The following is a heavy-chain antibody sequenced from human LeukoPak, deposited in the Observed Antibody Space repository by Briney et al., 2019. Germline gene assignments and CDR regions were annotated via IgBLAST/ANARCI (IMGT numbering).Heavy chain of an antibody. J-gene: IGHJ4*02. Sequence: SETLSLTCTVSGYSISSGYYRGWIRQPPGKGLEWIGSIYHSGSTYYNPSLKSRVTISVDTSKNQFSLKLSSVTAADTAVYYCARAQIQFGELLPYYFDYWGQGTLVTVSS. CDR1: GYSISSGYY. V-gene: IGHV4-38-2*02. CDR2: IYHSGST. CDR3: ARAQIQFGELLPYYFDY. D-gene: IGHD3-10*01.